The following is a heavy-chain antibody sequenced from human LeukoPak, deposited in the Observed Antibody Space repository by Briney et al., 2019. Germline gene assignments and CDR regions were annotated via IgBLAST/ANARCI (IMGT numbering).Heavy chain of an antibody. Sequence: GSLSLSCAASGFTFRKYGMHWVRQAPGKGLEWLAVLSYDGTTLYYSDSVKGRFTISRDNSKNTLYLQMNSLRTEDTAVYYCANLGKYCRGFSCYKWGQGTLVTVSS. J-gene: IGHJ4*02. CDR3: ANLGKYCRGFSCYK. CDR2: LSYDGTTL. D-gene: IGHD2-2*02. V-gene: IGHV3-30*18. CDR1: GFTFRKYG.